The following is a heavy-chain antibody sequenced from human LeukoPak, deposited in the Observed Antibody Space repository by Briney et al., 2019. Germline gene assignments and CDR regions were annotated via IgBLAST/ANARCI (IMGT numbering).Heavy chain of an antibody. Sequence: ASVKVSCKASGYTFTSYGISWVRQAPGQGLEWMGWISAYNGNTNYARKLQGRVTMTTDTSTSTAYMELRSLRSDNTAVYYCARGPALFTMVRGVIDFDYWGQGTLVTVSS. CDR1: GYTFTSYG. CDR3: ARGPALFTMVRGVIDFDY. V-gene: IGHV1-18*04. CDR2: ISAYNGNT. D-gene: IGHD3-10*01. J-gene: IGHJ4*02.